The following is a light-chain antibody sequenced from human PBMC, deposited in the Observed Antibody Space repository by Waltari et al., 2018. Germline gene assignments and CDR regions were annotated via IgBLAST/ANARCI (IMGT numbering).Light chain of an antibody. Sequence: EIVLTHSPATLSLSPGERATLPCSASQSVSSYLAWYQQKPGQAPRLLIYDASNRATGIPARFSGSGSGTDFTLTISSLEPEDFAVYYCQQRSNWPLTFGGGTKVEIK. CDR2: DAS. J-gene: IGKJ4*01. CDR3: QQRSNWPLT. V-gene: IGKV3-11*01. CDR1: QSVSSY.